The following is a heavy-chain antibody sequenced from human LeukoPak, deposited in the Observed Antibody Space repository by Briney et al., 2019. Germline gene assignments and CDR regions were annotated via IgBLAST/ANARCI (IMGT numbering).Heavy chain of an antibody. D-gene: IGHD3-10*01. CDR2: ISSSSSTI. J-gene: IGHJ6*02. CDR3: ARGALLMVRGNYYGMDV. Sequence: PGGSLRLSCAASGFTFSSYSMNWVRQAPGKGLEWVSYISSSSSTIYYADSVKGRFTISRDNAKNSLYLQMNSLRDEDTAVYYCARGALLMVRGNYYGMDVWGQGTTVTVSS. V-gene: IGHV3-48*02. CDR1: GFTFSSYS.